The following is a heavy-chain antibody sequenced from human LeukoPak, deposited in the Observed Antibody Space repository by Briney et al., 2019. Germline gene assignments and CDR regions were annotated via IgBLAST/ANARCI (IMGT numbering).Heavy chain of an antibody. V-gene: IGHV3-21*01. CDR2: ISSSSSYI. J-gene: IGHJ4*02. D-gene: IGHD3-10*01. CDR3: ASELWFGELSPGY. CDR1: GFTFSSYS. Sequence: GGSLRLSCAASGFTFSSYSMNWVRQAPGKGLEWVSSISSSSSYIYYADSVKGRFTISRDNAKNSLYLQMNSLRAEDTAVYHCASELWFGELSPGYWGQGTLVTVSS.